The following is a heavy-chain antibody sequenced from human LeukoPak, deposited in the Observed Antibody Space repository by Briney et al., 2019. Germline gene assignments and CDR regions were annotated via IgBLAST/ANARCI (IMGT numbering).Heavy chain of an antibody. J-gene: IGHJ5*02. CDR1: GFTFSGSA. D-gene: IGHD7-27*01. CDR2: IRSKANSYAT. Sequence: GGSLKLSCAASGFTFSGSAMHCVRQASGKGLEWVGRIRSKANSYATAYAASVKGRFTISRDDSKNTAYLQMNSLKTEDTAVYYCTRAPNWGSADWFDPWGQGTLVTVSS. CDR3: TRAPNWGSADWFDP. V-gene: IGHV3-73*01.